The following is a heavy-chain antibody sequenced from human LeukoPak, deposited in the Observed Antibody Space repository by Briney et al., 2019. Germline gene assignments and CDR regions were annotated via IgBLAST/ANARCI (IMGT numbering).Heavy chain of an antibody. CDR1: GFTFSSYS. J-gene: IGHJ5*02. D-gene: IGHD1-7*01. CDR3: ARGATDTTRWFAP. CDR2: ISSSSGYI. Sequence: GGSLRLSCAASGFTFSSYSMNWVRQAPGKGLEWVSSISSSSGYIYYADSVKGRFTISRDNAKNSLYLQMNDLRAEDTATYYCARGATDTTRWFAPWGQGTLVTVSS. V-gene: IGHV3-21*01.